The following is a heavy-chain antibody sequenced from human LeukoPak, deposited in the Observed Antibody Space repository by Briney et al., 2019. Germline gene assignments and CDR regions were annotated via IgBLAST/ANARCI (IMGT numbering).Heavy chain of an antibody. D-gene: IGHD3-10*01. Sequence: GGSLRLSCAASGFTLSNHWMIWVRQAPGKGLEWVANIKQDGSEKYYVDSVKGRFTISRDNAKNSLYLQMNSLRAEDTAVYYCARDHGSGPHATYYFDYWGQGTLVTVSS. J-gene: IGHJ4*02. CDR2: IKQDGSEK. V-gene: IGHV3-7*01. CDR1: GFTLSNHW. CDR3: ARDHGSGPHATYYFDY.